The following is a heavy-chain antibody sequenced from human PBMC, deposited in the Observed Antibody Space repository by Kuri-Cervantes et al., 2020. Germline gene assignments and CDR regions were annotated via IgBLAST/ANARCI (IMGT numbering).Heavy chain of an antibody. Sequence: ASVKNSCKASGYTFTSYAINWVRQAPGQGLEWMGWINTNTGNPTYAQGFTGRFVYPLDTSVTTAYLQISILKAEDTAVYYCARVGFTMVRGVDLDYWGQGTLVTVSS. CDR3: ARVGFTMVRGVDLDY. J-gene: IGHJ4*02. D-gene: IGHD3-10*01. V-gene: IGHV7-4-1*02. CDR1: GYTFTSYA. CDR2: INTNTGNP.